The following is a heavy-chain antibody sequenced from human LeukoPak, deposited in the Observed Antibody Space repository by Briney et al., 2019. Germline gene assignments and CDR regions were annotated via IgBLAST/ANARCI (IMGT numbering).Heavy chain of an antibody. CDR2: IATGGNYN. D-gene: IGHD1-1*01. Sequence: PGGSLTLSCAASGFTFSHYGMHWVRQAAGKGLEWVAYIATGGNYNDYADSVKGRVTISRDNSKNQMYLQMDSVTAEDTAVYYCASIPNNCNADFCDHWGQGTLVSVAS. J-gene: IGHJ4*02. CDR1: GFTFSHYG. V-gene: IGHV3-30*02. CDR3: ASIPNNCNADFCDH.